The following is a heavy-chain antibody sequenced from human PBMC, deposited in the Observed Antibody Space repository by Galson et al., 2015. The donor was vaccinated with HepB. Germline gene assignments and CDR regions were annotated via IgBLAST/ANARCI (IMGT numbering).Heavy chain of an antibody. J-gene: IGHJ4*02. CDR2: ISWNSGNI. V-gene: IGHV3-9*01. CDR3: VKDMGFAPYYFDS. Sequence: SLRLSCAASGFSFNDYAMHWVRQAPGKGLEWVSGISWNSGNIGYADSVKGRFTISRDNAKNSLHLQMNSLRAEDTALYYCVKDMGFAPYYFDSWGQGALVTVSS. D-gene: IGHD3-10*01. CDR1: GFSFNDYA.